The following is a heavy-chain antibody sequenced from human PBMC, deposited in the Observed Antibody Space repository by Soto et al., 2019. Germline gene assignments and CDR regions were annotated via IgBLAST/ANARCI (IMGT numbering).Heavy chain of an antibody. CDR1: GFTFSTYS. Sequence: GGSLRLSCAASGFTFSTYSMNWVRQAPGKGLEWVSSISSSSTIYYADSVKGRFTISRDNVQNSLYLQMHSLRAEDTAVYYCARERGSGWTFDYWGQGTRVTVAS. CDR2: ISSSSTI. CDR3: ARERGSGWTFDY. D-gene: IGHD6-19*01. J-gene: IGHJ4*02. V-gene: IGHV3-48*01.